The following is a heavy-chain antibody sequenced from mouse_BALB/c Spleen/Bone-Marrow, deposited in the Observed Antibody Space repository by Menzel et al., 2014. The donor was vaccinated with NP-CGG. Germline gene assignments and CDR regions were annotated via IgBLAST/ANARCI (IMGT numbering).Heavy chain of an antibody. CDR2: IYPYNGGT. Sequence: EVQLQQSGPELVKPGASVKISCKASGYTFTDYNMHWVKQSHGKSLEWIGYIYPYNGGTGYNQKFKSKATLAVDNSSSTASMELRSLTSEDSAVYYWARYGSSPYYAMDYWGQGTSVTVSS. CDR3: ARYGSSPYYAMDY. V-gene: IGHV1S29*02. D-gene: IGHD1-1*01. CDR1: GYTFTDYN. J-gene: IGHJ4*01.